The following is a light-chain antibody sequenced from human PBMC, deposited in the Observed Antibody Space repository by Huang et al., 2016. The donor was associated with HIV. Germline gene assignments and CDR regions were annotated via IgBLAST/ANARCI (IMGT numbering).Light chain of an antibody. Sequence: EILLTQSPATLSVSPGERATLSCRASQSVGTNLAWYQQKPGQAPRLLIDGASTRATGVPARFSGSGSGTEFTLTISSLQSEDVAVYYCQQYNNWLSFGGGTKVDIK. CDR2: GAS. CDR1: QSVGTN. V-gene: IGKV3-15*01. J-gene: IGKJ4*01. CDR3: QQYNNWLS.